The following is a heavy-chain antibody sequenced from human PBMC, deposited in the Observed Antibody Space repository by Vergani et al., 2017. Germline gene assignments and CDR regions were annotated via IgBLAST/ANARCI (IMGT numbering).Heavy chain of an antibody. CDR3: ARGLYSSSRLSWFDP. Sequence: QVRLQESGPGLVKPSETLSLTCSVSGGSMSGYYWSWIRQPPGKELEWIGEINHSGSTNYNPSLKSRVTISVDTSKNQFSLKLSSVTAADTAVYYCARGLYSSSRLSWFDPWGQGTLVTVSS. D-gene: IGHD6-13*01. J-gene: IGHJ5*02. CDR2: INHSGST. V-gene: IGHV4-59*12. CDR1: GGSMSGYY.